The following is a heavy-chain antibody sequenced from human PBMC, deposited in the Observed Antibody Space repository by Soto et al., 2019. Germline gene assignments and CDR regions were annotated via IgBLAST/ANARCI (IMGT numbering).Heavy chain of an antibody. V-gene: IGHV4-59*01. CDR2: IYYSGST. CDR3: ARVPQWLLLPDAFDI. Sequence: SETLSLTCTVSGGSISSYYWSWIRQPPGKGLEWIGYIYYSGSTNYNPSLKSRVTISVDTSKNQFSLKLSSVTAADTAVYYCARVPQWLLLPDAFDIWGQGTMVTVSS. CDR1: GGSISSYY. J-gene: IGHJ3*02. D-gene: IGHD3-22*01.